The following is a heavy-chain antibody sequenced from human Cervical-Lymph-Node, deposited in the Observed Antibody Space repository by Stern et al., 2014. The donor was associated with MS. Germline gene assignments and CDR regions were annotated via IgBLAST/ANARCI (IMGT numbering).Heavy chain of an antibody. CDR1: GGSFSGYY. V-gene: IGHV4-34*01. D-gene: IGHD2-15*01. Sequence: QVQLQQWGAGLLKPSETLSLTCAVYGGSFSGYYWSWIRQPPGKGLEWIGEINHSGSTNYNPSLKSRVPISVDTSKTQFSLKLSSVTAADTAVYYCARGIVVAATRPFDYWGQGTLVTVSS. CDR3: ARGIVVAATRPFDY. CDR2: INHSGST. J-gene: IGHJ4*02.